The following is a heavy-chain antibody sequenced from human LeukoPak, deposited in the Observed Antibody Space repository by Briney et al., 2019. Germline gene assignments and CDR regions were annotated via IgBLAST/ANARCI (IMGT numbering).Heavy chain of an antibody. CDR1: GFTFSNYG. J-gene: IGHJ4*02. CDR3: AKDRFGAVFGFDY. V-gene: IGHV3-30*02. D-gene: IGHD3-10*01. Sequence: PGGSLRLSCAASGFTFSNYGMHWVRQAPGKGLEWVAFIRYDGSDKYYADSVKGRFTISRDNSKNTLWLQMNSLRTEDTAVYFCAKDRFGAVFGFDYWGQGTLVTVSS. CDR2: IRYDGSDK.